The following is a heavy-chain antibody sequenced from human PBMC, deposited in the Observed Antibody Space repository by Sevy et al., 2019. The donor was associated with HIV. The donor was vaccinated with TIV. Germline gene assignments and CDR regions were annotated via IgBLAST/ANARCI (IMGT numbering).Heavy chain of an antibody. CDR3: AKGYCDGGSCPRDYYYYGMDV. Sequence: GGSLRLSCVGSGFTFGDYYISWIRQAPGKGLECVAYISSRSSFTNYTDSVRGRFTISRDNAKNEVFLQMNSLRVDDTAVYYCAKGYCDGGSCPRDYYYYGMDVWDQGTTVTVSS. D-gene: IGHD2-15*01. V-gene: IGHV3-11*05. CDR2: ISSRSSFT. J-gene: IGHJ6*02. CDR1: GFTFGDYY.